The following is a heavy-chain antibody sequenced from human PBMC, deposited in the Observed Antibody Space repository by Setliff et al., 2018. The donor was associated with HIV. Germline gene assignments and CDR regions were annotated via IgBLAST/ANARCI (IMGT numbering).Heavy chain of an antibody. CDR3: ARRDGYSYGFYFDY. D-gene: IGHD5-18*01. J-gene: IGHJ4*02. CDR2: INHSGST. Sequence: PSETLSLTCAVYGGSFNGYYWSWIRQPPGKGLEWIGEINHSGSTNYNPSLKSRLTISVDTSKNQFSLKLSSVTAAGTAVYYCARRDGYSYGFYFDYWGQGTLVTVSS. V-gene: IGHV4-34*01. CDR1: GGSFNGYY.